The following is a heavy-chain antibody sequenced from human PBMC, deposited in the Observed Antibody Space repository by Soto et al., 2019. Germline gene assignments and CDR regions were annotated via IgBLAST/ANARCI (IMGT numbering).Heavy chain of an antibody. V-gene: IGHV3-30*18. CDR1: GFTFSSYG. J-gene: IGHJ4*02. Sequence: GGSLRLSCAASGFTFSSYGMHWVRQAPGKGLEWVAVISYDGNNKYYADSVKGRFTISRDNAKNSLYLQMNSLRAEDTAVYYCAKDQGSNWSEIDYWGQGTLVTVSS. CDR2: ISYDGNNK. D-gene: IGHD6-13*01. CDR3: AKDQGSNWSEIDY.